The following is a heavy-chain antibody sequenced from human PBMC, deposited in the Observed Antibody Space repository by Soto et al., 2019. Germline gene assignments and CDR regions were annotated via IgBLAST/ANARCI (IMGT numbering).Heavy chain of an antibody. CDR2: IYSGGST. CDR1: VFTVSSNY. J-gene: IGHJ6*02. V-gene: IGHV3-53*01. CDR3: ARENGGAAFLGMDV. Sequence: GGSLRLSCGASVFTVSSNYMSWVRQAPGKGLEWVSVIYSGGSTYYADSVKGRFTISRDNSKNTLYLQMNSLRAEDTAVYYCARENGGAAFLGMDVWGQGTTVTVSS. D-gene: IGHD2-8*01.